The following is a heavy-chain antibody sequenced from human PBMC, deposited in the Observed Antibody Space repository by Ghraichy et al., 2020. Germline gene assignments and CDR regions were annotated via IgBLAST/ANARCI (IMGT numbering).Heavy chain of an antibody. D-gene: IGHD6-13*01. CDR1: GGSISSYY. V-gene: IGHV4-59*01. J-gene: IGHJ4*02. CDR2: VYYSGST. CDR3: ASLTGTGTGHFDY. Sequence: SETLSLTCTVSGGSISSYYWSWIRQPPGKGLEWIGYVYYSGSTNYNPSVKSRVTISLDTSKKQFSLKLSSVTAAAAAVYYCASLTGTGTGHFDYWGQGTLVTVSS.